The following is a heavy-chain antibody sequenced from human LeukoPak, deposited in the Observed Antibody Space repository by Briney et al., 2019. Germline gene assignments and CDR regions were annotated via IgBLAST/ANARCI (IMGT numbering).Heavy chain of an antibody. CDR2: MYYSGST. CDR3: AGEAGGGLDY. V-gene: IGHV4-31*03. Sequence: SETLSLTCTVSGGSISSGGYYWSWIRQHPGKGLEWIGYMYYSGSTYYNPSLKSRVTISVDTSKNQFSLKLSSVTAADTAVYYCAGEAGGGLDYWGQGTLVTVSS. J-gene: IGHJ4*02. CDR1: GGSISSGGYY.